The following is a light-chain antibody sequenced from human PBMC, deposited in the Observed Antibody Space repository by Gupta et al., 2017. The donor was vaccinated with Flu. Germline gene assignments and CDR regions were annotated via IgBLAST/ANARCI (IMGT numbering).Light chain of an antibody. V-gene: IGLV1-40*01. CDR2: RNS. CDR1: SSNIGAGYD. J-gene: IGLJ1*01. Sequence: QSVLTQPPSVSGAPGQRVIISCTGSSSNIGAGYDVHWYQQLPGTAPKLLIYRNSNRPSGVPDRFSGSKSATSASLAITGLQAEDEADYYCQSYDTGLSGSVFGSGIKVSVL. CDR3: QSYDTGLSGSV.